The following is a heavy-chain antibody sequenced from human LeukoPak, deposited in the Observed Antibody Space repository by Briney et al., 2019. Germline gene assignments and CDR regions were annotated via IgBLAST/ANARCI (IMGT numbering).Heavy chain of an antibody. CDR1: GGSISSYY. Sequence: PSETLSLTCTVSGGSISSYYWSWIRQPAGKGLEWIGRIYTSGSTNYNPSLKSRVTMSVDTSKNQFSLKLSSVTAADTAVYYCARETGYCSGGSYYPGYFQHWGQGTLVTVSS. V-gene: IGHV4-4*07. D-gene: IGHD2-15*01. CDR3: ARETGYCSGGSYYPGYFQH. J-gene: IGHJ1*01. CDR2: IYTSGST.